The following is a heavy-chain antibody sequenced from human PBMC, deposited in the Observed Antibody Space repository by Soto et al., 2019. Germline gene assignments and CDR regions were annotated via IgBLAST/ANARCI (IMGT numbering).Heavy chain of an antibody. Sequence: ASVKVSCKASGYTFTSYDINWVRQATGQGLEWMGWMNPNSGNTGYAQKFQGRVTMTRNTSISTAYMELSSLRSEDTAVYYCARFSRYQLLFHWFDPWGQGTLVTVSS. D-gene: IGHD2-2*01. CDR1: GYTFTSYD. CDR3: ARFSRYQLLFHWFDP. CDR2: MNPNSGNT. V-gene: IGHV1-8*01. J-gene: IGHJ5*02.